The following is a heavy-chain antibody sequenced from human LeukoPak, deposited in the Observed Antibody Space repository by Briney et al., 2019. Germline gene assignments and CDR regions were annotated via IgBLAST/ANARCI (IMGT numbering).Heavy chain of an antibody. CDR2: IYPGDSDT. CDR1: GYSFNNYW. J-gene: IGHJ4*02. V-gene: IGHV5-51*01. CDR3: ARRRGDGYNSPFDY. D-gene: IGHD5-24*01. Sequence: GESLKISCKGSGYSFNNYWIGWVRQMPGKGLEWMGNIYPGDSDTRYSPSFQGQVTISADKSISTAYLQWSSLKASETAMYYCARRRGDGYNSPFDYWGQGTLVTVSS.